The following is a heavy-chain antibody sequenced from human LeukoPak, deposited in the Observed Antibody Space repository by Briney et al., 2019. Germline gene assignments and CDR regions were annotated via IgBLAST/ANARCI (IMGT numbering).Heavy chain of an antibody. J-gene: IGHJ4*02. CDR2: ISYDGSNK. CDR3: AKDIAARTTADY. Sequence: GGSLRLSCVASGLPIADLAMHWVRQAPGKGLEWVAVISYDGSNKYYADSVKGRFTISRDNSKNTLYLQMNSLRAEDTAVYYCAKDIAARTTADYWGQGTLVTVSS. D-gene: IGHD6-6*01. CDR1: GLPIADLA. V-gene: IGHV3-30*18.